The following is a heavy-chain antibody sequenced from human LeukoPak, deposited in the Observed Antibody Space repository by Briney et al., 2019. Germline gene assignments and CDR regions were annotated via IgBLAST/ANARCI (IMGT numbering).Heavy chain of an antibody. CDR2: IYYSGTA. CDR1: GGSLSSGSYY. D-gene: IGHD1-26*01. CDR3: ARQGWELHDAFDI. Sequence: SETLSLTCSVSGGSLSSGSYYWGWIRQSPGKGLEWIGSIYYSGTAYYNPSLKSRVTTSVDTSKNQFSLKLRSVTAADTAVYYCARQGWELHDAFDIWGQGTTVTVSS. V-gene: IGHV4-39*01. J-gene: IGHJ3*02.